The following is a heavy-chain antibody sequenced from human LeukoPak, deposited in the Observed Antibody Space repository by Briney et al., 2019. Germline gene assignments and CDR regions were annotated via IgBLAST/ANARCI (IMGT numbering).Heavy chain of an antibody. V-gene: IGHV3-74*01. Sequence: GGSLRLSCAASGFTSSSYWMHWVRQAPGKGLVWVSRINSGGSSTSYADSVKGRFTISRDNSKNTLYLQMNSLRSEDTALYYCAKVWRGNYYDYWGQGTLVTVSS. CDR1: GFTSSSYW. J-gene: IGHJ4*02. CDR3: AKVWRGNYYDY. CDR2: INSGGSST. D-gene: IGHD1-1*01.